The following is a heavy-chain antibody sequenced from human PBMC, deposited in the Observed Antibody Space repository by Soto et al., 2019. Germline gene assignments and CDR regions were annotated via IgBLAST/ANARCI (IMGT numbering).Heavy chain of an antibody. Sequence: QVQLQQWGAGLLKPSETLSLTCAVYGGSFSGYYWSWIRQPPGRGLEWIGEINHSGSTHYNPYLKPRVPISLDPSKNQSPLKLSSFPAADAAVYYCARCKWLRLSGPFHSLGQGTLVTVSS. D-gene: IGHD5-12*01. CDR2: INHSGST. V-gene: IGHV4-34*01. J-gene: IGHJ4*02. CDR1: GGSFSGYY. CDR3: ARCKWLRLSGPFHS.